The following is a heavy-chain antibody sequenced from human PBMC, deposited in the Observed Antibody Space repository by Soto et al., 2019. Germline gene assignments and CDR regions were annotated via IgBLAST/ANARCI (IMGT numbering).Heavy chain of an antibody. CDR2: INPNSGGT. J-gene: IGHJ4*02. V-gene: IGHV1-2*02. D-gene: IGHD3-22*01. Sequence: QVQLVQSGAEVKKPGASVKVSCKASGYTFTGYYMHWVRQAPGQGLEWMGWINPNSGGTNYAQKFQGRVTMNRDTSISTAYMELSRLRSDDTAVYYCARGSYYDSSGYYYFPYWGQGTLVTVSS. CDR3: ARGSYYDSSGYYYFPY. CDR1: GYTFTGYY.